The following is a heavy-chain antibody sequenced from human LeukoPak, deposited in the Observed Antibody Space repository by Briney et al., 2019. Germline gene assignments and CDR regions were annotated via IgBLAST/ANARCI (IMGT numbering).Heavy chain of an antibody. V-gene: IGHV3-21*01. D-gene: IGHD2-2*01. CDR2: ISTSSRYI. Sequence: PGGSLRLSCAASGFTLSNYDMNSVRQAPGKGLEWVSSISTSSRYIYYKDSVRGRFTISRDDAKNSLYLEMNSLRAEDTAVYYCARADCSSSTCYLRRSWFDPWGQGTLVTVSS. CDR1: GFTLSNYD. J-gene: IGHJ5*02. CDR3: ARADCSSSTCYLRRSWFDP.